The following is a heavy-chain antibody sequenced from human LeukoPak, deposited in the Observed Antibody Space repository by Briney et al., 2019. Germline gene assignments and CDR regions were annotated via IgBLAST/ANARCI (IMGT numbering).Heavy chain of an antibody. Sequence: SETLSLTCTVSGGSTTTHYWSWLRQSPGRGLEWIGYIHHSVSPTYNPSLKSRVTISVDTSKNQFSLKVSSVTAADTAVYYCARDILMVGATHYFDYWGQGTLVTVSS. V-gene: IGHV4-59*11. CDR1: GGSTTTHY. CDR3: ARDILMVGATHYFDY. J-gene: IGHJ4*02. D-gene: IGHD1-26*01. CDR2: IHHSVSP.